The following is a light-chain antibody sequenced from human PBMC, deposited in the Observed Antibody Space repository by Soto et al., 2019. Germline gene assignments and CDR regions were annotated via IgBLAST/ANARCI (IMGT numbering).Light chain of an antibody. CDR2: EVT. CDR3: SSYTSRDTRV. J-gene: IGLJ1*01. CDR1: SGEVGGYNF. Sequence: QSVLTQPASVSGSPGQSITISCTGTSGEVGGYNFVSWYQQHPDKAPKLMLYEVTKRPSGVSDRFSGSKSGNTASLTISGLQTEDEADYYCSSYTSRDTRVFGTGTKLTVL. V-gene: IGLV2-14*01.